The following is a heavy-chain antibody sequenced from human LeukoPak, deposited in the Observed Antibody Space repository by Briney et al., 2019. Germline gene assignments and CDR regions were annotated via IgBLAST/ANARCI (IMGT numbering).Heavy chain of an antibody. V-gene: IGHV1-46*01. D-gene: IGHD1-26*01. CDR3: ARDNSVGDNAWWFDP. Sequence: GASLKVSCKASGYTFTSYYMTWVRQAPGHGLEWMGLINPTGGSTGYAQTFQGRVTMTRDMSTTTDYMELSSLRSEDTAIYYCARDNSVGDNAWWFDPWGQGTLVTVSS. J-gene: IGHJ5*02. CDR2: INPTGGST. CDR1: GYTFTSYY.